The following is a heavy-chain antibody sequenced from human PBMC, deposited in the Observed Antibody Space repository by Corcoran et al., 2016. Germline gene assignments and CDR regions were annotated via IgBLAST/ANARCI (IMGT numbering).Heavy chain of an antibody. Sequence: QVQLVQSGAEVKKPGSSVKVSCKASGGTFSSYAISWVRQAPGQGLEWMGGIIPIFGTANYAQKFQGRVTITADESTSTAYMELSSLRSEDTAVYYCARAGTPQDSSSYYYYGMDVWGQGTTVTVSS. J-gene: IGHJ6*02. V-gene: IGHV1-69*01. CDR2: IIPIFGTA. CDR1: GGTFSSYA. D-gene: IGHD6-13*01. CDR3: ARAGTPQDSSSYYYYGMDV.